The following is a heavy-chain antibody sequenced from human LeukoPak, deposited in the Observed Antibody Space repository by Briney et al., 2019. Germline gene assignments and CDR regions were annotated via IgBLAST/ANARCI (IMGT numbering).Heavy chain of an antibody. V-gene: IGHV5-51*01. CDR3: ASSTRTYYFDY. Sequence: GVSLQISFQASGYRFISYWIGWVRPMPGKGLGWMGIIYPGDSDTRYSPSFQGQVTISADKSISTAYLQWSSLKASDTAMYYCASSTRTYYFDYWGQGTLVTVSS. D-gene: IGHD1-14*01. J-gene: IGHJ4*02. CDR1: GYRFISYW. CDR2: IYPGDSDT.